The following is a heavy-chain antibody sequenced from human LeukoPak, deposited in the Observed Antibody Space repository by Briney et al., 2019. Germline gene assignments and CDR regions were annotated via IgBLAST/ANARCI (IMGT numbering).Heavy chain of an antibody. CDR3: ARETVSDAFDI. J-gene: IGHJ3*02. V-gene: IGHV3-7*03. CDR2: IKQDGSEK. CDR1: GFTFSSYG. Sequence: GGSLRLSCAASGFTFSSYGMHWVRQAPGKGLEWVANIKQDGSEKYYVDSVKGRFTISRDNAKNSLYLQMNSLRAEDTALYYCARETVSDAFDIWGQGTMVTVSS. D-gene: IGHD1-14*01.